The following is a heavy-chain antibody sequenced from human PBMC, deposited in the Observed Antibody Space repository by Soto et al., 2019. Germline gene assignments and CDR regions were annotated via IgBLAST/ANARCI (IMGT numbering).Heavy chain of an antibody. V-gene: IGHV1-69*02. CDR1: GGTFSSYT. D-gene: IGHD6-19*01. J-gene: IGHJ3*02. CDR2: IIPILGIA. Sequence: GASVKVSCKASGGTFSSYTISWVRQAPGQGLEWMGRIIPILGIANYAQKFQGRVTITADKSTSTAYMELSSLRSEDTAVYYCASSSIAVAGHDAFDIWGQGTMVTVSS. CDR3: ASSSIAVAGHDAFDI.